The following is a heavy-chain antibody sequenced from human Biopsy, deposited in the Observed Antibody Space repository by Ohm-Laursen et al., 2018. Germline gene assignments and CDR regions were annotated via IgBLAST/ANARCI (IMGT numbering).Heavy chain of an antibody. CDR3: QGGHLPPGQFYGVDA. J-gene: IGHJ6*02. V-gene: IGHV3-53*01. CDR1: GITVNDHY. Sequence: GSLRLSCAASGITVNDHYMSWVRQAPGKGLEWVSSLHDRGVTYYADSVKGRFTISGDNSKNTLYLQMNGLRAEDTAVYFCQGGHLPPGQFYGVDAWGQGTTVTGSS. CDR2: LHDRGVT. D-gene: IGHD3-16*01.